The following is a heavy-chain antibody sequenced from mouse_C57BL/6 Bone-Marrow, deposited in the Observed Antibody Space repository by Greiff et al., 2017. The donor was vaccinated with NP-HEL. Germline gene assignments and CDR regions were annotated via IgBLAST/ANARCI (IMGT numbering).Heavy chain of an antibody. D-gene: IGHD2-3*01. J-gene: IGHJ4*01. V-gene: IGHV5-17*01. CDR2: ISSGSSTI. Sequence: EVKLVESGGGLVKPGGSLKLSCAASGFTFSDYGMHWVRQAPEKGLEWVAYISSGSSTIYYADTVKGRFTISRDHAKNTLFLPMTSLRSEDTAMEYYAIYDYDAMDYWGQGTSVTVSS. CDR3: AIYDYDAMDY. CDR1: GFTFSDYG.